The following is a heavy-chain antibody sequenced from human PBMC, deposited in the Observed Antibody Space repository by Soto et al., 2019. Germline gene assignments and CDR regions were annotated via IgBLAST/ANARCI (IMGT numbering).Heavy chain of an antibody. J-gene: IGHJ6*02. V-gene: IGHV4-39*01. Sequence: PSETLSLTCAVSGVSISSSSYYWGWIRQPPGKGLEWIGNIYYSGSTYYNPSLKSRVTISVDTSKNQFSLKLSSVTAADTAVYYCARQRGNMVRGVISVYYYGMDVWGQGTTVTVSS. D-gene: IGHD3-10*01. CDR3: ARQRGNMVRGVISVYYYGMDV. CDR2: IYYSGST. CDR1: GVSISSSSYY.